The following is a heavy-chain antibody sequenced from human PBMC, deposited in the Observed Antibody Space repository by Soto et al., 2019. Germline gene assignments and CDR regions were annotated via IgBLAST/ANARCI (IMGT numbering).Heavy chain of an antibody. CDR3: ARGIAAAPYGDDYGLDV. J-gene: IGHJ6*02. D-gene: IGHD6-25*01. V-gene: IGHV3-33*01. CDR2: IWYDGSNK. CDR1: VFTFSSYG. Sequence: QVQLVEPGGGVVQPGRSLSLACAASVFTFSSYGMHWVRQAPGKGLEWVAVIWYDGSNKYYADSVKGRFTISRDMSKRTLYVPMSSLRAKGRDVYYCARGIAAAPYGDDYGLDVWGDGTTVTVS.